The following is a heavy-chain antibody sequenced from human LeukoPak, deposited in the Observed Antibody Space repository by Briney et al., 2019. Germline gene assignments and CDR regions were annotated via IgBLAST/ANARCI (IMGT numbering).Heavy chain of an antibody. V-gene: IGHV4-34*01. CDR2: INHSGST. CDR3: ARASMARPVDY. J-gene: IGHJ4*02. CDR1: GGSFSGYY. D-gene: IGHD2/OR15-2a*01. Sequence: PSETLSLTCAVYGGSFSGYYWSWIRQPPGKGLEWIGEINHSGSTNYNPSLKSRVTISVDTSKNQFSLKLSSVTAADTAVYCCARASMARPVDYWGQGTLVTVSS.